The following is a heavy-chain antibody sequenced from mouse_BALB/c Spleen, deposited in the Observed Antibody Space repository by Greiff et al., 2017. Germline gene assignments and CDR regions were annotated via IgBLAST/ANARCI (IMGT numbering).Heavy chain of an antibody. D-gene: IGHD2-1*01. Sequence: QVQLQQSGAELVKPGASVKLSCKASGYTFTEYIIHWVKQRSGQGLEWIGWFYPGSGSTNYNEKFKGKATFTADTSSNTAYMQLSSLTSEDSAVYYCARHYGKRAWFAYWGQGTLVTVSA. J-gene: IGHJ3*01. CDR1: GYTFTEYI. CDR2: FYPGSGST. V-gene: IGHV1-62-2*01. CDR3: ARHYGKRAWFAY.